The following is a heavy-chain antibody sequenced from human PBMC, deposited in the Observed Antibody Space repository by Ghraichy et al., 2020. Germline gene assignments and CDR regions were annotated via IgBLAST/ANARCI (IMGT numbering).Heavy chain of an antibody. CDR1: GFTFSSYA. Sequence: GGSLRLSCAASGFTFSSYAMHWVRQAPGKGLEWVAVISYDGSNKYYADSVKGRFTISRDNSKNTLYLQMNSLRAEDTAVYYCARDPKYSGSYSAAFDYWGQGTLVTVSS. CDR3: ARDPKYSGSYSAAFDY. D-gene: IGHD1-26*01. V-gene: IGHV3-30-3*01. J-gene: IGHJ4*02. CDR2: ISYDGSNK.